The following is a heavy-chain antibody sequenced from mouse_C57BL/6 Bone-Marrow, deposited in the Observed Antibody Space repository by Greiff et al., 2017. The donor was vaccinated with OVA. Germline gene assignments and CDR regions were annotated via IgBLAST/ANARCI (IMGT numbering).Heavy chain of an antibody. J-gene: IGHJ4*01. CDR2: IINNANGYTT. CDR3: ARYWDDAMDY. V-gene: IGHV7-3*01. CDR1: GFTFTDYY. D-gene: IGHD4-1*01. Sequence: EVQVVESGGGLVQPWGSLSLSCAASGFTFTDYYMSWFRQHPGKALAWLGFIINNANGYTTEYSASVKGRFTISRDNSKSILYLQMNALRAEDSATYYCARYWDDAMDYWGQGTSVTVSS.